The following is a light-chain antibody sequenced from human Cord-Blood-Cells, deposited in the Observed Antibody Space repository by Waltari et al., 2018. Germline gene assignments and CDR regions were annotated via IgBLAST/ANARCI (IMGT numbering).Light chain of an antibody. V-gene: IGKV4-1*01. Sequence: DIVMTQSPDSLAVSLGERATINCKSSQSVLYSSNNKYYLAWYQQKPGPPPKLLIYWASTRESGVPDRFSGSGSGTDFTLTISSLQAEDVAVYYCQQYYSTPYTFGQGTKLEIK. CDR1: QSVLYSSNNKYY. CDR2: WAS. CDR3: QQYYSTPYT. J-gene: IGKJ2*01.